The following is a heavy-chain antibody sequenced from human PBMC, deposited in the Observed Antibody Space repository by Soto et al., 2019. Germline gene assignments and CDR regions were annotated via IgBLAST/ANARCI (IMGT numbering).Heavy chain of an antibody. CDR2: INYSGSP. CDR1: GVSIYSGSYH. D-gene: IGHD6-19*01. J-gene: IGHJ4*02. V-gene: IGHV4-39*01. Sequence: PSETLSLTCTVSGVSIYSGSYHWGWIRQPPGKGLEWIGAINYSGSPYYNPSLKSRVTISVDTSKNQFSLILSSVTAADSAVYFCARRHAPRYSSGNNFFDFWGQGTLVTVS. CDR3: ARRHAPRYSSGNNFFDF.